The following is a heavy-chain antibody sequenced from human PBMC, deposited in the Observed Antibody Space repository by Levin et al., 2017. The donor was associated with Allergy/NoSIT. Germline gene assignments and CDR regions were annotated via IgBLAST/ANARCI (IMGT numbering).Heavy chain of an antibody. CDR3: AREVSSSWYETIDY. CDR1: GGSISSSSYY. Sequence: KHSETLSLTCTVSGGSISSSSYYWGWIRQPPGKGLEWIGSIYYSGSTYYNPSLKSRVTISVDTSKNQFSLKLSSVTAADTAVYYCAREVSSSWYETIDYWGQGTLVTVSS. CDR2: IYYSGST. J-gene: IGHJ4*02. V-gene: IGHV4-39*01. D-gene: IGHD6-13*01.